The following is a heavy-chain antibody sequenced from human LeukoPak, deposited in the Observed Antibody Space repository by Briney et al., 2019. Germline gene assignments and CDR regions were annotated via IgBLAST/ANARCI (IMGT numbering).Heavy chain of an antibody. Sequence: SETLSLTCTVSGDSISSRSYYWDWIRQPPGKGLEWIGSIHYSGSTYYNPSLKSRITISVDTSKNQFSLKLRSVTAADTAVYYCASREVRMSRIDDWGQGILVTVSS. CDR1: GDSISSRSYY. CDR3: ASREVRMSRIDD. J-gene: IGHJ4*02. D-gene: IGHD5-24*01. V-gene: IGHV4-39*01. CDR2: IHYSGST.